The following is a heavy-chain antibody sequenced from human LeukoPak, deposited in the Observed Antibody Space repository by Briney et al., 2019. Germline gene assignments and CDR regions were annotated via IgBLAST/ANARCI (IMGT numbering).Heavy chain of an antibody. J-gene: IGHJ5*02. V-gene: IGHV4-39*01. CDR3: ARYSTSSGWFDP. Sequence: GSLRLSCTASGFTFSSYEMNWVRQPPGKGLEWIGSMHYSGSNAYSPSLKSRVIIFVDTSKNQFSLKLTYVTAADTAVYFCARYSTSSGWFDPWGQGSLVTVSS. D-gene: IGHD6-6*01. CDR2: MHYSGSN. CDR1: GFTFSSYE.